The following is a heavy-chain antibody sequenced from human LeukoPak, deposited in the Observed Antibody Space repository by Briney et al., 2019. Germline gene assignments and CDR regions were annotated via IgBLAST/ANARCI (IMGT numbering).Heavy chain of an antibody. CDR2: INNDGSYA. Sequence: PGGSLRLSCAASGIAFSNHWMHWVRQAPRKGLEWVSWINNDGSYAVYADSVRARFTISRDNAKNTLYLQMNSLRPEDTAVYYCARDRPHNWFDPWGQGTLVTVSS. CDR1: GIAFSNHW. J-gene: IGHJ5*02. CDR3: ARDRPHNWFDP. V-gene: IGHV3-74*01.